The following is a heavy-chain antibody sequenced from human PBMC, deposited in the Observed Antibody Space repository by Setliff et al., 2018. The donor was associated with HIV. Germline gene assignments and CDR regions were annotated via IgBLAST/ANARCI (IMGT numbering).Heavy chain of an antibody. CDR3: ARLPFITIFGVLNGDDGFDI. CDR1: GYTFTGYY. CDR2: INPKSGGT. Sequence: WASVKVSCKASGYTFTGYYMHWVRQAPGQGPEWLGRINPKSGGTRYAQKFQGRVSMTRDTAISTAYMELSRLRSDDSAVYYCARLPFITIFGVLNGDDGFDIWGQGIMVTVSS. J-gene: IGHJ3*02. D-gene: IGHD3-3*01. V-gene: IGHV1-2*06.